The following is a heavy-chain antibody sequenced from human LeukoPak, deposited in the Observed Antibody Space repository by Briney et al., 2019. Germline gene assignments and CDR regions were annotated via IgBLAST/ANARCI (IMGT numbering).Heavy chain of an antibody. CDR2: IYSGGTT. Sequence: GGSLRLSCAASGFTFSNYAMSWVRQAPGKGLEWVSVIYSGGTTYYADSVKGRFTISRDNSKNTLYLQMNSLRAEDTAVYYCARVVRVPVACFDYWGQGTLVTVSS. J-gene: IGHJ4*02. CDR1: GFTFSNYA. D-gene: IGHD2-2*01. V-gene: IGHV3-66*01. CDR3: ARVVRVPVACFDY.